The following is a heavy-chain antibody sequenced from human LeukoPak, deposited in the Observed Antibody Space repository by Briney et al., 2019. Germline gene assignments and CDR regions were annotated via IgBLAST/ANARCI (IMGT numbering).Heavy chain of an antibody. V-gene: IGHV3-33*03. CDR2: IWFDGINK. D-gene: IGHD3-22*01. J-gene: IGHJ4*02. CDR3: ATGGYDYDSSGYYRD. CDR1: GFTCINYG. Sequence: RGSLRLSCAASGFTCINYGMHWVRQAPGKGLEWVAVIWFDGINKYYADSVKGRFTISRDNAKNSLYLQMNSLRAEDTAVYYCATGGYDYDSSGYYRDWGQGTLVTVSS.